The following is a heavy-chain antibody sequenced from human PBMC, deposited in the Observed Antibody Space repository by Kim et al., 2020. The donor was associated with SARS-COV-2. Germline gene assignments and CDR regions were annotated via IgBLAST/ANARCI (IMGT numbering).Heavy chain of an antibody. V-gene: IGHV3-73*01. CDR2: IRSKANSYAT. CDR3: TRHFDQLWLFGDSGYDSDY. J-gene: IGHJ4*02. Sequence: GGSLRLSCAASGFTFSGSAMHWVRQASGKGLEWVGRIRSKANSYATAYAASVKGRFTISRDDSKNTAYLQMNSLKTEDTAVYYCTRHFDQLWLFGDSGYDSDYWGQGTLVTVSS. CDR1: GFTFSGSA. D-gene: IGHD5-12*01.